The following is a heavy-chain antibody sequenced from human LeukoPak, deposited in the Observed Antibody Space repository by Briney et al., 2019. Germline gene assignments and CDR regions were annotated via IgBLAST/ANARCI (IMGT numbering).Heavy chain of an antibody. CDR3: ARDWAPGFWSGPYYYYYGMDV. Sequence: GGSLRLSCAASGFTFSSYWMSWVRPAPGKGLEWVANVKQDGSEKYYVDSVKGRFTISRDNAKSSLYLQMNSLRAEDTAVYYCARDWAPGFWSGPYYYYYGMDVWGQGTTVTVSS. V-gene: IGHV3-7*01. D-gene: IGHD3-3*01. J-gene: IGHJ6*02. CDR2: VKQDGSEK. CDR1: GFTFSSYW.